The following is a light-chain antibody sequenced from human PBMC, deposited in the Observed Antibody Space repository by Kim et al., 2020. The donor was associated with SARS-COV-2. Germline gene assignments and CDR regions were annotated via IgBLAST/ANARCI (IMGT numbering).Light chain of an antibody. CDR3: QQFNDYPWT. CDR2: EAS. Sequence: DIQMTQSPSTLSASVGDRITITCRASESISSRLAWYQQKSVKAPKLVIYEASTLDSGVPSRFSGSGSGTEFTLTINSLQPDDFATYYCQQFNDYPWTFGQGTKVDIK. V-gene: IGKV1-5*03. CDR1: ESISSR. J-gene: IGKJ1*01.